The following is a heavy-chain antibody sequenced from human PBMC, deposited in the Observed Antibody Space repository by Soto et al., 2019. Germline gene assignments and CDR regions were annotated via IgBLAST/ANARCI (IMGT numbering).Heavy chain of an antibody. J-gene: IGHJ6*02. CDR1: GGTFSSYA. Sequence: ASVKVSCKASGGTFSSYAISWVRQAPGQGLEWMGGIIPIFGTANYAQKFQGRVTITADESTSTAYMELSSLRSEDTAVYYCARIGRIAAVGTDNYYYGMDVWGQGTTVTVSS. CDR3: ARIGRIAAVGTDNYYYGMDV. D-gene: IGHD6-13*01. CDR2: IIPIFGTA. V-gene: IGHV1-69*13.